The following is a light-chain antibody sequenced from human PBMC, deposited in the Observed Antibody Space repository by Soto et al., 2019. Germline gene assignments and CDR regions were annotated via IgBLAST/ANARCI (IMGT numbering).Light chain of an antibody. J-gene: IGKJ1*01. Sequence: DIQMTQSPSTLSASVVDRFTITFRASQSISTYLNWYQQKAGLAPKLLIYAASSLQSGVPSRFSGSGSGTEFTLTISSLQSEDFAVYYCLQYHYWWTFGQGTKVDI. CDR2: AAS. V-gene: IGKV1-39*01. CDR1: QSISTY. CDR3: LQYHYWWT.